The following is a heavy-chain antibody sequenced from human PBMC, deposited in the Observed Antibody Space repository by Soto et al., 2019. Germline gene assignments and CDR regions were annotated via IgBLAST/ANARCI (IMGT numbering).Heavy chain of an antibody. Sequence: GASVKISCKASGYTFIDYYMHWVRQAPGQGFEWMGRISPRSGGTNYAQKFQGRVTMTWDTSLNTAYMELSSLISEDTAVYYCARPPGYISDWYYFDLWGQGTLVTVSS. D-gene: IGHD3-9*01. J-gene: IGHJ4*02. CDR1: GYTFIDYY. V-gene: IGHV1-2*02. CDR2: ISPRSGGT. CDR3: ARPPGYISDWYYFDL.